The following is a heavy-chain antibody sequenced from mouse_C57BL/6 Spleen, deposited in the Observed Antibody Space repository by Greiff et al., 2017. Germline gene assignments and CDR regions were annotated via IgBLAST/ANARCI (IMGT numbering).Heavy chain of an antibody. CDR2: IHPNSGST. V-gene: IGHV1-64*01. J-gene: IGHJ2*01. CDR3: ARVYNGCDADY. Sequence: QVQLQQPGAELVKPGASVTLSCKASGYTFPSYWMHWVKQRPGHGLEWIGMIHPNSGSTNYNEKFKGKATLTVDKSSSTAYMQLSSLTSEDSAVYYCARVYNGCDADYWGQGTTLTVSS. CDR1: GYTFPSYW. D-gene: IGHD1-3*01.